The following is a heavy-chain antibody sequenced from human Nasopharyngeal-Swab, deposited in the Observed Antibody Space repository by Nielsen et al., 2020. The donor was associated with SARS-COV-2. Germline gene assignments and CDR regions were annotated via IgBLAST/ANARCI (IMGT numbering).Heavy chain of an antibody. V-gene: IGHV4-39*01. J-gene: IGHJ5*02. CDR1: GGSISSSSYY. CDR2: IYYSGST. D-gene: IGHD3-3*01. CDR3: ARPYYDFWSGYLTPNWFDP. Sequence: SETLSLTCTVSGGSISSSSYYWGWIRQPPGKGLEWIGSIYYSGSTYYNPSLKSRVTMSVDTSKNQFSLKLSSVTAADTAVYYCARPYYDFWSGYLTPNWFDPWGQGTLVTVSA.